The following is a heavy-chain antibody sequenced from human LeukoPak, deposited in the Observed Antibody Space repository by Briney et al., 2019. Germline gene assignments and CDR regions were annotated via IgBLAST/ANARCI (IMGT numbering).Heavy chain of an antibody. CDR3: ARDYCSSTSCPGGWFDP. D-gene: IGHD2-2*01. J-gene: IGHJ5*02. V-gene: IGHV3-30*04. Sequence: GGSLRLSCAASGFTFSSYAMHRVRQAPGKGLEWVAVISYDGSNKYYADSVKGRFTISRDNSKNTLYLQMNSLRAEDTAVYYCARDYCSSTSCPGGWFDPWGQGTLVTVSS. CDR1: GFTFSSYA. CDR2: ISYDGSNK.